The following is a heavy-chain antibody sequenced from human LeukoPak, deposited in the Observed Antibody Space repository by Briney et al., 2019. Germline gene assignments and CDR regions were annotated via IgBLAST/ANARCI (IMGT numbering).Heavy chain of an antibody. Sequence: PSETLSLTCTVSGAFTSTYYWGWVRQPPTGGLEWIGYVFYSGSSNYNPNFSSRVTMSVDTSKSQFSLKLTAVTAADPAVYYCARIDPLGFFDQWGQGTLVTVSS. J-gene: IGHJ4*02. CDR1: GAFTSTYY. V-gene: IGHV4-59*13. D-gene: IGHD6-25*01. CDR3: ARIDPLGFFDQ. CDR2: VFYSGSS.